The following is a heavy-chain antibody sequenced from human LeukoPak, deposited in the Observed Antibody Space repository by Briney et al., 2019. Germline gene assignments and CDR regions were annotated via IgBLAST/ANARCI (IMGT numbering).Heavy chain of an antibody. CDR3: ARGGYSYGSSPWFDP. CDR2: IYYSGST. CDR1: GGSISSGDYY. D-gene: IGHD5-18*01. Sequence: SETLSLTCTVSGGSISSGDYYWSWIRQPPGKGLEWIGYIYYSGSTYYNPSLKSRVTTSVDTSKNQFSLKLSSVTAADTAVYYCARGGYSYGSSPWFDPWGQGTLVTVSS. J-gene: IGHJ5*02. V-gene: IGHV4-30-4*08.